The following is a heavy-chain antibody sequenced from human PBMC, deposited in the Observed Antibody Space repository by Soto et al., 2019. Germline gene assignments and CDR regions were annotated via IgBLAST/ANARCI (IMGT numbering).Heavy chain of an antibody. CDR3: ARVLTRSTFDP. D-gene: IGHD6-13*01. J-gene: IGHJ5*02. Sequence: PSETLSLTCTVSGVSTSSYYWIWIRQPPGKGLEWIAYLHYNGNTNYNPSLKSRLTVSLDMSKNQFSLKLSSVTAADTAVYYCARVLTRSTFDPWGQGTLVTVSS. CDR1: GVSTSSYY. V-gene: IGHV4-59*01. CDR2: LHYNGNT.